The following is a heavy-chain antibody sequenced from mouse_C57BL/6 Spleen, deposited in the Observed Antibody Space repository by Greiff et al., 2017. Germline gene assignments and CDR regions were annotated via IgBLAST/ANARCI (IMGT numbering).Heavy chain of an antibody. V-gene: IGHV1-66*01. J-gene: IGHJ1*03. CDR3: ARANFHWDFDV. Sequence: QVQLKESGPELVKPGASVKISCKASGYSFTSYYIHWVKQRPGQGLEWIGWIYPGSGNTKYNEKFKGKATLTADTSSSTAYMQLSSLTSEDTAVYYCARANFHWDFDVWGTGTTVTVAS. CDR1: GYSFTSYY. CDR2: IYPGSGNT. D-gene: IGHD4-1*01.